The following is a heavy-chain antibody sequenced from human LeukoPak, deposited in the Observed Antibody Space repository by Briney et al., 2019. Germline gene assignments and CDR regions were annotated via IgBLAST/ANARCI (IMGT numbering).Heavy chain of an antibody. D-gene: IGHD3-22*01. J-gene: IGHJ4*02. Sequence: SETLSLTCTVSGGSISSSSYYWGWIRQPPGKGLEWIGSIYYSGSTYYNPSLKSRVTISVDTSKNQFSLKLSSVTAADTAVYYCARVGGYYDLDYWGQGTLVTVSS. V-gene: IGHV4-39*07. CDR1: GGSISSSSYY. CDR2: IYYSGST. CDR3: ARVGGYYDLDY.